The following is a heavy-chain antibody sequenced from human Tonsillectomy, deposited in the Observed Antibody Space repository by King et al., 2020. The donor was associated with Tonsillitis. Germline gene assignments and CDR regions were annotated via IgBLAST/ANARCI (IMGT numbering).Heavy chain of an antibody. CDR1: GFTFRTYA. J-gene: IGHJ4*02. CDR2: ISYDGSNK. V-gene: IGHV3-30-3*01. D-gene: IGHD4-17*01. Sequence: VQLVESGGGVVQPGRSLRLSCAASGFTFRTYAMHWVRQAPGKGLEWVAIISYDGSNKYYTDSVKGRFTISRDNSKYTLYLQMNSLRAEDTAVYYFARDIDDYDDYVGYFHYWGRGTLVTVSS. CDR3: ARDIDDYDDYVGYFHY.